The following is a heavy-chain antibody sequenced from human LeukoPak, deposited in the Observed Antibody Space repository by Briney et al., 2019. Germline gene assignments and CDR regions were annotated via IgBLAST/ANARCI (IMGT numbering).Heavy chain of an antibody. CDR3: AREITIRPLNAFDI. J-gene: IGHJ3*02. V-gene: IGHV4-4*07. D-gene: IGHD3-9*01. CDR2: IYTSGST. Sequence: SETLSLTCTVSGGSISSYYWSWIRQPAGKGLEWIGRIYTSGSTNYNPSLKSRVTMSVDTSKNQFSLKLSSVTAADTAVYYCAREITIRPLNAFDIWGQGTMVTVSS. CDR1: GGSISSYY.